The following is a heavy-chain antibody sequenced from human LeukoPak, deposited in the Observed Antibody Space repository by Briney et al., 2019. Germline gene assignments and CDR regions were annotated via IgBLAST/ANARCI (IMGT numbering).Heavy chain of an antibody. CDR3: ARFGRGSTSQNWFDP. CDR1: GDSISNYY. CDR2: IYYSGRT. J-gene: IGHJ5*02. Sequence: PSETLSLTCTVSGDSISNYYWSWIRQPPGKGLEWIGYIYYSGRTTYNPSLKSRVTISVDTSKNQFSLTLSSVTAADTAVYYCARFGRGSTSQNWFDPWGQGTLVTVSS. D-gene: IGHD2-2*01. V-gene: IGHV4-59*01.